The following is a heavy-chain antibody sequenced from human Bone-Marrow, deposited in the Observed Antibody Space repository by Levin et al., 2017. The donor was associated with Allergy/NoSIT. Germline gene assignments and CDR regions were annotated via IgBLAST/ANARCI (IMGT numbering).Heavy chain of an antibody. J-gene: IGHJ6*02. CDR1: GFTFSSYA. CDR2: ISYDGSNK. CDR3: ARDRYYDFWSGYYTGYYYYGMDV. V-gene: IGHV3-30*04. Sequence: LSLTCAASGFTFSSYAMHWVRQAPGKGLEWVAVISYDGSNKYYADSVKGRFTISRDNSKNTLYLQMNSLRAEDTAVYYCARDRYYDFWSGYYTGYYYYGMDVWGQGTTVTVSS. D-gene: IGHD3-3*01.